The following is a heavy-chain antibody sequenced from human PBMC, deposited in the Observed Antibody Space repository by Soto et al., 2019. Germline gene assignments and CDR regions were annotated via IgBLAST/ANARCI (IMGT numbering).Heavy chain of an antibody. Sequence: ASETLSLTCAITEDSVSSNSAGWSWVRQSPSRGLEWLGRTYYRSKWYYEYAVSVRGRITINPDTSKNQYSLQLNSVTPEDTAVYFCARGEQYSGRIFDYWGQGTLVTVSS. CDR2: TYYRSKWYY. D-gene: IGHD1-26*01. J-gene: IGHJ4*01. CDR1: EDSVSSNSAG. V-gene: IGHV6-1*01. CDR3: ARGEQYSGRIFDY.